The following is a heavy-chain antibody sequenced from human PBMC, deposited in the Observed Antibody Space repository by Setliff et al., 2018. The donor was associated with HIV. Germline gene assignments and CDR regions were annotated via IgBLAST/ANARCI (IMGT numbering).Heavy chain of an antibody. D-gene: IGHD3-16*02. Sequence: SETLSLTCAVSGSSISNAYYWGWIRQPPGKGPEWIGSIYHSGSTYYNPSLKSRVTISVDTSKNQFSLKLSSVTAADTAVYYCARETHDYVWGSYRYGGSDYWGQGTLVTVSS. J-gene: IGHJ4*01. CDR2: IYHSGST. CDR3: ARETHDYVWGSYRYGGSDY. V-gene: IGHV4-38-2*02. CDR1: GSSISNAYY.